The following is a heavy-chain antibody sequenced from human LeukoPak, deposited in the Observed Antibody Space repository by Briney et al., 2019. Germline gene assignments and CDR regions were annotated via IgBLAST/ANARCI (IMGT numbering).Heavy chain of an antibody. J-gene: IGHJ6*03. V-gene: IGHV3-74*01. Sequence: GGSLRLSCAASGFTFSSYWMRWVRQAPGKGLVWVSRINTNGSTTNYADSVKGRFTISRDNAKNTLYLQMNSLRAEDTAVYYCARPPRRAAAYYYFYYYMDVWGKGTTVTISS. CDR2: INTNGSTT. CDR3: ARPPRRAAAYYYFYYYMDV. CDR1: GFTFSSYW. D-gene: IGHD2-15*01.